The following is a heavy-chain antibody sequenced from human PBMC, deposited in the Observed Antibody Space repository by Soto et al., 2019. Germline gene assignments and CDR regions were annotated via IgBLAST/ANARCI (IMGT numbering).Heavy chain of an antibody. J-gene: IGHJ3*02. V-gene: IGHV3-7*04. CDR1: GFTFSTYW. D-gene: IGHD3-22*01. Sequence: GGSLRLSCAASGFTFSTYWMSWVRQAPGKGLEWVANVKQDGSEKYYVDSVKGRFTMSRDNAKNSVYLQMSSLRVEDTAVYYCARGNYHDSSGPFSDAFDIWGQGTMVTV. CDR2: VKQDGSEK. CDR3: ARGNYHDSSGPFSDAFDI.